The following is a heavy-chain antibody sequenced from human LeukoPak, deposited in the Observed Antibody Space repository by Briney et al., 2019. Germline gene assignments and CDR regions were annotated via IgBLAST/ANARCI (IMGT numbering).Heavy chain of an antibody. CDR1: GGSISSGSYY. J-gene: IGHJ3*02. CDR3: ARDLPTYNWNDGGHDAFDI. V-gene: IGHV4-61*02. CDR2: IYTSGST. D-gene: IGHD1-1*01. Sequence: SETLSLTCTVSGGSISSGSYYWSWIRQPAGKGLEWIGRIYTSGSTNYNPSLKSRVTISVDTSKNQFSLQLNSVTPEDTAVYYCARDLPTYNWNDGGHDAFDIWGQGTMVTVSS.